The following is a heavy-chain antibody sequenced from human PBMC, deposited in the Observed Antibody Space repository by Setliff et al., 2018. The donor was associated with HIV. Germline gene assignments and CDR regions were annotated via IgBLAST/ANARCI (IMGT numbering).Heavy chain of an antibody. J-gene: IGHJ6*03. CDR3: ARAMSSSWYIDGSESPYIYYYYMDV. CDR2: IHYSGST. Sequence: PSETLSLTCTVSGGSISGGVHYWSWIRQHPGKGLEWIGYIHYSGSTYYNPSLKSQVTISVDTSKDRLSLKLSSVTAADAAVYYCARAMSSSWYIDGSESPYIYYYYMDVWGKGTAVTVSS. D-gene: IGHD6-13*01. V-gene: IGHV4-31*01. CDR1: GGSISGGVHY.